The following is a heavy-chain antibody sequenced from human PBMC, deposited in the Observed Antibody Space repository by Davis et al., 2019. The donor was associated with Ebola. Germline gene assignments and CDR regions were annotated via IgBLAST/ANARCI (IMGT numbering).Heavy chain of an antibody. J-gene: IGHJ6*02. CDR3: ARGGSLQDPSTDFWSGYYTLVGYYYYYYGMDV. V-gene: IGHV1-8*03. CDR2: MNPNSGNT. CDR1: GYTFTSYD. Sequence: ASVKVSCKASGYTFTSYDINWVRQATGQGLEWMGWMNPNSGNTGYAQKFQGRVTITRNTSISTAYMELSSLRSEDTAVYYCARGGSLQDPSTDFWSGYYTLVGYYYYYYGMDVWGQGTTVTVSS. D-gene: IGHD3-3*01.